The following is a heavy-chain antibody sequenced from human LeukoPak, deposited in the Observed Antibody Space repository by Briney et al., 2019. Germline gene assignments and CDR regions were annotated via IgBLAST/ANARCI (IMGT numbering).Heavy chain of an antibody. CDR1: GFTFSSYA. J-gene: IGHJ5*02. Sequence: GGSLRLSCAASGFTFSSYAMSWVRQAPGKGLEWVSAISGRDDSTHYSDSVKGRFTISRDNAKNTLNLQMNSLRAEDTAVYYCARDLGQYYDTSDNWFDPWGQGTLVTVSS. CDR2: ISGRDDST. V-gene: IGHV3-23*01. CDR3: ARDLGQYYDTSDNWFDP. D-gene: IGHD3-22*01.